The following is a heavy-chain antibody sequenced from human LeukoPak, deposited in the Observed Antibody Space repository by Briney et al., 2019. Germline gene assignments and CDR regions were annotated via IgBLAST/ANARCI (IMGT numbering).Heavy chain of an antibody. CDR2: IIPIFGTA. V-gene: IGHV1-69*05. Sequence: SVKVSCKASGGTFSSYAISWVRQAPGQGLEWMGGIIPIFGTANYAQKFQGRVTITTDESTSTAYMELSRLRSDDTAVYYCARGTWIQLSSLGYWGQGTLVTVSS. J-gene: IGHJ4*02. CDR1: GGTFSSYA. CDR3: ARGTWIQLSSLGY. D-gene: IGHD5-18*01.